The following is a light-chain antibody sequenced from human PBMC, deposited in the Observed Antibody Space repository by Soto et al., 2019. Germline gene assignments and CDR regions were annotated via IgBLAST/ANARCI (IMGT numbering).Light chain of an antibody. CDR3: QQYGSSPQT. J-gene: IGKJ1*01. CDR1: QNFRSNY. Sequence: EIVLTQSPDTLSLSPGERATLSCRASQNFRSNYLAWYQQKPGQAPRLLINAASSRATGIPDRFSGSGSGTDFTLTISRLEPEDFAMYYCQQYGSSPQTFDQGTKVEIK. CDR2: AAS. V-gene: IGKV3-20*01.